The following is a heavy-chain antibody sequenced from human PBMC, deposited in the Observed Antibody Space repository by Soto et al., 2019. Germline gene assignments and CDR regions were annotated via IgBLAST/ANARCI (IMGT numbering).Heavy chain of an antibody. CDR1: GDSISSGGYY. Sequence: QVQLQESGPGLVKPSQTLSLACTVSGDSISSGGYYWSWIRQHPGKGLEWIGYIYYSGSTYYNPSLKSRVTISVDTSKNQFSLKLSSVTAADTAVYYCARDRAARDYYYGMDVWGPGTTVTVSS. V-gene: IGHV4-31*03. CDR2: IYYSGST. D-gene: IGHD6-6*01. J-gene: IGHJ6*02. CDR3: ARDRAARDYYYGMDV.